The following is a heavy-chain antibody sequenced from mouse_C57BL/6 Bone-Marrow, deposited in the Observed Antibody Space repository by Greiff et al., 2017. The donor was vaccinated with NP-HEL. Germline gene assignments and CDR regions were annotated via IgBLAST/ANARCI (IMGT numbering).Heavy chain of an antibody. CDR3: ARNSAPYYGNPDY. CDR1: GFSLTSYG. V-gene: IGHV2-2*01. Sequence: QVQLKESGPGLVQPSQSLSITCTASGFSLTSYGVHWVRQSPGKGLEWLGVIWSGGSTDYNAAFISRLSTSKDNSKSQVFFKMNSLQADDTAIYYGARNSAPYYGNPDYWGQGTTLTVSS. CDR2: IWSGGST. D-gene: IGHD2-10*01. J-gene: IGHJ2*01.